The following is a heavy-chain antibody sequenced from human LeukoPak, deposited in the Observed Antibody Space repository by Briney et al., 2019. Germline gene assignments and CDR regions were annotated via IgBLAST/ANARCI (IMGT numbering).Heavy chain of an antibody. CDR3: ARDVSGSSYYYLDY. J-gene: IGHJ4*02. CDR2: ISYDGSDK. V-gene: IGHV3-30*01. D-gene: IGHD6-13*01. Sequence: GGSLRLSCAASGFTFSSYAVHWVRQAPGKGLEWVAVISYDGSDKYSADSVKGRFTISRDNSKNTLYLQMNSLRAEDTAVYYCARDVSGSSYYYLDYWGQGTLVTVSS. CDR1: GFTFSSYA.